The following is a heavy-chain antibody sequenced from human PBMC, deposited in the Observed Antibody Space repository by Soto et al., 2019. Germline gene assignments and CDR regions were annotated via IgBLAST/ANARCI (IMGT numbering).Heavy chain of an antibody. V-gene: IGHV3-66*01. D-gene: IGHD6-6*01. J-gene: IGHJ6*03. Sequence: EVQLVESGGGLVQPGGSLRLSCAASGFTVSSNYMSWVRQAPGKGLEWVSVIYSGGSTFYADSVKGRFTISRDNSKNTVYLQMNRLRAEDAGVYYCAREIGRGAAQTSYMDAWGKGTTVTVS. CDR3: AREIGRGAAQTSYMDA. CDR1: GFTVSSNY. CDR2: IYSGGST.